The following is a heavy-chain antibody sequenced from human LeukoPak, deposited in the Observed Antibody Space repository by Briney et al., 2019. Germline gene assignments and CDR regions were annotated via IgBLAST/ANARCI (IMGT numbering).Heavy chain of an antibody. CDR1: GFTFSSYG. V-gene: IGHV3-30*18. CDR3: AKGDCTNGVCYRAALDYFDY. D-gene: IGHD2-8*01. CDR2: ISYDGSNK. Sequence: GGSLRLSCAASGFTFSSYGMHWVRQAPGKGLEWVAVISYDGSNKYYADSVKGRFTISRDNSKNTLYLRMNSLRAEDTAVYYCAKGDCTNGVCYRAALDYFDYWGQGTLVTVSS. J-gene: IGHJ4*02.